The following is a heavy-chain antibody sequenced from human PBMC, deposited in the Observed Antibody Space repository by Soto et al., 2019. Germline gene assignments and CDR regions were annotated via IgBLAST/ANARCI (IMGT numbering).Heavy chain of an antibody. CDR3: ASNQKWGDYDFWSGYYIPRPVHYYGMDV. Sequence: ASAKVSCKASGYTFTGYYMHWVRQAPGQGLEWMGWINPNSGGTNYAQKVQGRVTMTRDTSISTAYMELSRLRSDDTAVYCCASNQKWGDYDFWSGYYIPRPVHYYGMDVWGQGTTVTVSS. CDR2: INPNSGGT. D-gene: IGHD3-3*01. J-gene: IGHJ6*02. CDR1: GYTFTGYY. V-gene: IGHV1-2*02.